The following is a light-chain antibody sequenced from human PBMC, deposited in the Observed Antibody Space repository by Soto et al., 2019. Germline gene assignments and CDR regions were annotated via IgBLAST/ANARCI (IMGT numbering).Light chain of an antibody. CDR1: QRITTY. Sequence: IHMTQSPSSLSASVGDRVTITCRASQRITTYLNWYQQKPGKAPKLLISTAATLQGGVPSRFRGSGSGTDFTLTITTLQPEDFATYCCQQSDSTPYTFGQGTKLEIK. CDR2: TAA. J-gene: IGKJ2*01. V-gene: IGKV1-39*01. CDR3: QQSDSTPYT.